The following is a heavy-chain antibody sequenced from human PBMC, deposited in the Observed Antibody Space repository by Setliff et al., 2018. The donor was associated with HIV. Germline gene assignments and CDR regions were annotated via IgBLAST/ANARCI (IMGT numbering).Heavy chain of an antibody. V-gene: IGHV4-34*01. CDR3: AAATTLLSPRA. D-gene: IGHD2-15*01. Sequence: SETLSLTCAVYGGSLSGYHWSWIRQSPGKGLEWIGEINHSGSTNYNPSLKSRVIISIDKSKSQFSLNLSSVTAADTAVYYCAAATTLLSPRAWGQGTLVTVSS. J-gene: IGHJ5*02. CDR2: INHSGST. CDR1: GGSLSGYH.